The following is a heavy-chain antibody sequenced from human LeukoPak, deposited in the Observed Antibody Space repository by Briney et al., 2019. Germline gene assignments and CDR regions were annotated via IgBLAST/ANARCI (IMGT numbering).Heavy chain of an antibody. CDR1: GFTFDDSA. Sequence: PGGSLRLSCAASGFTFDDSAMHWVRQGTGKGLEWVSSFIWNSGRIDYADCRFTISRDNAKNSLYVQVNSLRPEDMALFYCAKTTPKQTFDYWGQGTLVTVSS. CDR3: AKTTPKQTFDY. D-gene: IGHD1-1*01. CDR2: FIWNSGRI. J-gene: IGHJ4*02. V-gene: IGHV3-9*03.